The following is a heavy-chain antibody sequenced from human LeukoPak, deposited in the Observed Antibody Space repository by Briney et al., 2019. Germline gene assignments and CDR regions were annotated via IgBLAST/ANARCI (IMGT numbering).Heavy chain of an antibody. D-gene: IGHD5-24*01. CDR3: ARHMVESRDGYLSAFDI. Sequence: SETLCLTCTVSGGSIRSSSYYWGWIRQPPGKGMEWIGTIYYSGSTYYKSSLKSRVTISVDTSKNQFSLKLSSVTAADTAVYYCARHMVESRDGYLSAFDIWGQGTMVTVSS. J-gene: IGHJ3*02. CDR2: IYYSGST. CDR1: GGSIRSSSYY. V-gene: IGHV4-39*01.